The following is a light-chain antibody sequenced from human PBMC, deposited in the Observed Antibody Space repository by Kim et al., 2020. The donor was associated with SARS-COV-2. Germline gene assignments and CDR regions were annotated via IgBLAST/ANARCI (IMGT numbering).Light chain of an antibody. V-gene: IGLV3-1*01. CDR2: PDS. CDR1: KLWDHY. Sequence: VPPGKQPCNICSGEKLWDHYASWYQQKPGQPPVLVIYPDSKRPSGIPPRFPGYVSGNAATLIISGTRAMDEAYYSCQAWNSSTACVFGTGTKVTVL. CDR3: QAWNSSTACV. J-gene: IGLJ1*01.